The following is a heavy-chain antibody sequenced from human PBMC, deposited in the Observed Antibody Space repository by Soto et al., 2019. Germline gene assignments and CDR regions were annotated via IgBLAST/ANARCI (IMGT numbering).Heavy chain of an antibody. CDR1: GGSFSSYV. Sequence: QGQLVQSGAEVKKPGSSVKVSCKASGGSFSSYVINWIRQAPGQGLEWMGGIIPVSNAADYAQRLQDRVTMSVDKTASTAYMEVMSLTSEYTTIYYCAQDTCYFHISDYHWFDPWGQGTLVTVSS. CDR2: IIPVSNAA. CDR3: AQDTCYFHISDYHWFDP. J-gene: IGHJ5*02. V-gene: IGHV1-69*06. D-gene: IGHD3-22*01.